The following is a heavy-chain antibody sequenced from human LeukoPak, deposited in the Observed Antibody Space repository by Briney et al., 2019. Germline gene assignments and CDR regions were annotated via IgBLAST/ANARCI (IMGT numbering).Heavy chain of an antibody. D-gene: IGHD3-22*01. J-gene: IGHJ6*02. Sequence: GGSLRLSCAASGFTFSSYSMNWVRQAPGKGLEWVSSISSSSSYIYYADSVKGRFTISRDNAKNSLYLQMNSLRAEDTAVYYCARDVNGSSGYYFGREQYYYYGMDVWGQGTTVTVSS. CDR3: ARDVNGSSGYYFGREQYYYYGMDV. CDR2: ISSSSSYI. V-gene: IGHV3-21*01. CDR1: GFTFSSYS.